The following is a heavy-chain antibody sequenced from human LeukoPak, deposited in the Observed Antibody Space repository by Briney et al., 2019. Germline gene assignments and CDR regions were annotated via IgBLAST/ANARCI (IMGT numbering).Heavy chain of an antibody. CDR1: GYTFTGYF. CDR3: ARDVDYYDSSGYYYDFVY. Sequence: AAVKVSCKASGYTFTGYFIHWVRQAPGQGLEWMGWINPDSGGTNYAQKFQGRVTMTRDKSISTAYMELSRLRSDDTAVYYCARDVDYYDSSGYYYDFVYWGQGTLVTVSS. J-gene: IGHJ4*02. D-gene: IGHD3-22*01. CDR2: INPDSGGT. V-gene: IGHV1-2*02.